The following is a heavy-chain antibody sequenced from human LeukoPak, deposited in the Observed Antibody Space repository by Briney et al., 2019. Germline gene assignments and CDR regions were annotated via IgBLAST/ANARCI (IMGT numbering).Heavy chain of an antibody. J-gene: IGHJ4*02. CDR3: ARRHYGSGTYTFDY. Sequence: SETLSLTCTVSGGSISSGGYYWSWIRQPPGKGLEWIGYIYHSGSTYYNPSLKSRVTISVDTSKNQFSLKLTSVTAADTAVYYCARRHYGSGTYTFDYWGQGMLVTVSS. V-gene: IGHV4-30-2*01. CDR1: GGSISSGGYY. CDR2: IYHSGST. D-gene: IGHD3-10*01.